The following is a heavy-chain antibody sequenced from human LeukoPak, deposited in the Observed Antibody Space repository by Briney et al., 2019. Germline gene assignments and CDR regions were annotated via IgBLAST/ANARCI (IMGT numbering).Heavy chain of an antibody. CDR3: ARDPTFSSTYPFES. Sequence: GGSLRLSCAASGFTFSDYYMSWIRQAPGKGLEWVSYISSSSSYTNYADSVKGRFTISRDNAKNSLYLQMNSLRAEDTAVYCCARDPTFSSTYPFESWGQGTLVTVSS. D-gene: IGHD6-13*01. CDR2: ISSSSSYT. CDR1: GFTFSDYY. V-gene: IGHV3-11*06. J-gene: IGHJ4*02.